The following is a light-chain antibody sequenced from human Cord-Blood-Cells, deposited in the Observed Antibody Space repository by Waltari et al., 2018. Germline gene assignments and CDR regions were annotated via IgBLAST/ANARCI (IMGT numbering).Light chain of an antibody. CDR2: EVS. CDR1: SSDVGGYNY. J-gene: IGLJ1*01. Sequence: QSALTQPASVSGSPGQSITIPCTGTSSDVGGYNYVSWYQQHPGKAPKRMIYEVSNRPSGVSNRFSGSKSGNTASLTISGLQAEDEADYYCSSYTSSSPYVFGTGTKVTVL. V-gene: IGLV2-14*01. CDR3: SSYTSSSPYV.